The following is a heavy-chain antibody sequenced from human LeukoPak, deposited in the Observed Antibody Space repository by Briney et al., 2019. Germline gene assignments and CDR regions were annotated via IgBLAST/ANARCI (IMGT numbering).Heavy chain of an antibody. CDR3: ARRPLAAAGTPGWFDP. Sequence: PGGSLRLSCAASGFTVSSNYMSWVRQAPGKGLEWVSVIYSGGSTYYADSVKGGFTISRDNSKNTLYLQMNSLRAEDTAVYYCARRPLAAAGTPGWFDPWGQGTLVTVSS. CDR1: GFTVSSNY. V-gene: IGHV3-66*04. J-gene: IGHJ5*02. D-gene: IGHD6-13*01. CDR2: IYSGGST.